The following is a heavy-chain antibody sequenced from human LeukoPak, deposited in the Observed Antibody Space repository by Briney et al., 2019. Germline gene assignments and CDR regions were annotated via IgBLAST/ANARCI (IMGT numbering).Heavy chain of an antibody. D-gene: IGHD6-6*01. CDR3: ARARGLAARPPDY. Sequence: ASVKVSCKASGYTFTGYYMHWVRQAPGQGLEWMGWINPNSGGTNYAQKFQGRVTMTRDTPISTAYMELSRLRSDDTAVYYCARARGLAARPPDYWGQGTLVTVSS. J-gene: IGHJ4*02. CDR2: INPNSGGT. V-gene: IGHV1-2*02. CDR1: GYTFTGYY.